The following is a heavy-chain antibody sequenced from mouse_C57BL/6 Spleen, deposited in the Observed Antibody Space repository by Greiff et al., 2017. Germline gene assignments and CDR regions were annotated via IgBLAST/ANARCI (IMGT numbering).Heavy chain of an antibody. CDR3: AREVLGAMDY. Sequence: QVHVKQPGAELVKPGASVKLSCKASGYTFTSYWMQWVKQRPGQGLEWIGEIDPSDSYTNYNQKFKGKATLTVDTSSSTAYMQLSSLTSEDSAVYYCAREVLGAMDYWGQGTSVTVSS. CDR1: GYTFTSYW. V-gene: IGHV1-50*01. J-gene: IGHJ4*01. CDR2: IDPSDSYT. D-gene: IGHD2-14*01.